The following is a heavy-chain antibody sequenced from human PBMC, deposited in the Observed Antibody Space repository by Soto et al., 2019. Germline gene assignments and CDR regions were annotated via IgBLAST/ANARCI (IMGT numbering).Heavy chain of an antibody. V-gene: IGHV3-23*01. CDR1: GFTFSSYA. CDR3: VKDQIYYYDNGAYFY. Sequence: EVQLLESGGGLAQPGGSLRLSCAASGFTFSSYAMSWVRKAPGKGLEWVSAISSSGGSTYYADSVKGRFTISRDNSKNPLHLKMNSLRAEDTALYYCVKDQIYYYDNGAYFYWGQGTLVTVSS. CDR2: ISSSGGST. J-gene: IGHJ4*02. D-gene: IGHD3-22*01.